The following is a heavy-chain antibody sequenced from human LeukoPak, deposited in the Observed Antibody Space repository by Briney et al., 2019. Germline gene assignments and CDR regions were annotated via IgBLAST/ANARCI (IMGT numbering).Heavy chain of an antibody. V-gene: IGHV3-21*01. D-gene: IGHD3-22*01. CDR2: ISSNSHYI. CDR1: GFTFSTYS. CDR3: VRDSSDSDY. Sequence: GGSLRLSCAASGFTFSTYSMNWVRQAPGKGLEWVSSISSNSHYIYYADSMRGRFTISRDNAKNSLFLQMNSLRAEDTAIYYCVRDSSDSDYWGQGTLVTVSS. J-gene: IGHJ4*02.